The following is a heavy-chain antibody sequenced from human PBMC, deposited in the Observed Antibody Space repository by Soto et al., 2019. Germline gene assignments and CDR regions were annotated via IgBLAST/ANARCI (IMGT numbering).Heavy chain of an antibody. CDR1: GGSISGGGYY. J-gene: IGHJ3*02. CDR3: ARDTRAGYYYDSSGYYLGAFDI. D-gene: IGHD3-22*01. Sequence: MLSLTCPVAGGSISGGGYYWSWIRQHPGKGLEWIGYIYYSGSTHYNPSLKSRVTISVDTSKNQFSLKLSSVTAADTAVYYCARDTRAGYYYDSSGYYLGAFDIWGQGTMVTVS. CDR2: IYYSGST. V-gene: IGHV4-31*03.